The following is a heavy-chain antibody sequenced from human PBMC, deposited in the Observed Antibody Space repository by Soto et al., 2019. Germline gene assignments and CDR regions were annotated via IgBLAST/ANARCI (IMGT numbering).Heavy chain of an antibody. CDR3: SGDQGLGAGYFAL. D-gene: IGHD7-27*01. V-gene: IGHV4-61*01. CDR2: IYSGSP. J-gene: IGHJ2*01. Sequence: QVQLQESGPGQVKPSETLFLTCTVSGGSVSSGTYYWSWIRQPAGKGLEWMGYIYSGSPNYNPSPESRATISVDASRTQFSLVLSSVSAADAAVYYCSGDQGLGAGYFALWGRGTLVTVSS. CDR1: GGSVSSGTYY.